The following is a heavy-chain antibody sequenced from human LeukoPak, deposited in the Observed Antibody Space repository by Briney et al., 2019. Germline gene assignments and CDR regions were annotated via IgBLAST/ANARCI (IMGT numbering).Heavy chain of an antibody. J-gene: IGHJ6*02. V-gene: IGHV3-73*01. CDR1: GFTLSGSA. D-gene: IGHD3-22*01. Sequence: GGSLRLSCAASGFTLSGSAMHWVRQASGKGLEWVGRIRSKGNRYATAYAASLQGRLTISRDDSKNTAYLQMNSLKTEDTAVYYCTRTQDMYYYDTGGYVWGQGTTVTVSS. CDR3: TRTQDMYYYDTGGYV. CDR2: IRSKGNRYAT.